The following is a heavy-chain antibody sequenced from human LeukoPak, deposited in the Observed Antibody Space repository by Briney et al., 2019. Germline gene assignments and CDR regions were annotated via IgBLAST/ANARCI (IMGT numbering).Heavy chain of an antibody. CDR2: INAGNGNT. J-gene: IGHJ4*02. V-gene: IGHV1-3*01. CDR1: GYTFTSYA. CDR3: ARGVPAATPFDY. Sequence: ASVKVSCKASGYTFTSYAMHWVRQAPGQRLEWMGWINAGNGNTKYSQKFQGRVTITRDTSASTAYMELSSLRSEDTAVYYCARGVPAATPFDYWGQGTLVTASS. D-gene: IGHD2-2*01.